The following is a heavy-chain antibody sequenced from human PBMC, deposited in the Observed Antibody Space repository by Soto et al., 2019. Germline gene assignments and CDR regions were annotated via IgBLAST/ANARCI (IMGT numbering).Heavy chain of an antibody. V-gene: IGHV4-4*02. D-gene: IGHD2-15*01. CDR1: GCSINSNNW. CDR2: IYHSGST. Sequence: XETLSLTCAVSGCSINSNNWWSWVRQPPGKGLEWIGEIYHSGSTNYNPSLKSRVTISVDKSKNQFSLKLSSVTAADTAVYYCARDHIYCSGGSCYGVMDVWGQGTTVTVSS. CDR3: ARDHIYCSGGSCYGVMDV. J-gene: IGHJ6*02.